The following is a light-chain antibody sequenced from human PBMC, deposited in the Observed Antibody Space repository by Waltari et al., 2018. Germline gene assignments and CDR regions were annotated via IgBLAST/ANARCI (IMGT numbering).Light chain of an antibody. CDR2: YDT. J-gene: IGLJ3*02. CDR3: QVWDDTTNSGV. Sequence: YVLTQPPSVSVAPGKTATLTCGGENIESKSVNWYQQKAGQAPVLVLFYDTDRPSGIPDRFSGSNSGNTATLTISWVEAGDEADCHCQVWDDTTNSGVCGGGTRLTVL. V-gene: IGLV3-21*01. CDR1: NIESKS.